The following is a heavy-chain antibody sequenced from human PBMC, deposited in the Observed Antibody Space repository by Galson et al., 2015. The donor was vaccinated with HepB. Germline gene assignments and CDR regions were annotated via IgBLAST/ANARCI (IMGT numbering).Heavy chain of an antibody. V-gene: IGHV3-48*02. Sequence: SLRLSCAASGFTFSSYSMNWVRQAPGRGLEWVSYISSSSSTIYYADSVKGRFTISRDNAKNSLYLQMNSLRDEDTAVYYCARGLEHQSDFWIGHQKFDPWGQGTLVTVSS. CDR3: ARGLEHQSDFWIGHQKFDP. CDR1: GFTFSSYS. CDR2: ISSSSSTI. D-gene: IGHD3-3*01. J-gene: IGHJ5*02.